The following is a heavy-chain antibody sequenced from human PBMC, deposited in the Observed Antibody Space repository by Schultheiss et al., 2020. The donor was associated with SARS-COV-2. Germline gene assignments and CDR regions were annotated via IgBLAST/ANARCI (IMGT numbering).Heavy chain of an antibody. CDR3: ARLNGIAVAGYFDY. D-gene: IGHD6-19*01. CDR1: GGSISSGSYY. J-gene: IGHJ4*02. V-gene: IGHV4-61*02. Sequence: SETLSLTCTVSGGSISSGSYYWSWIRQPAGKGLEWIGRIYTSGSTNYNPSLKSRVTISVDTSKNQFSLKLSSVTAADTAVYYCARLNGIAVAGYFDYWGQGTLVTVSS. CDR2: IYTSGST.